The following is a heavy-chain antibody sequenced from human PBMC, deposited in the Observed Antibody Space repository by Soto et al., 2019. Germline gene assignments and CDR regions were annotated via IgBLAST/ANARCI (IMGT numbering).Heavy chain of an antibody. CDR3: ARKNYYDSSGYYSSGYFDY. Sequence: GGSLRLSCAASGFTFSSYDMHWVRQATGKGLEWVSAIGTAGDTYYPGSVQGRFTISRENAKNSLYLQMNSLRAEDTAVYYCARKNYYDSSGYYSSGYFDYWGQGTLVTVSS. J-gene: IGHJ4*02. CDR1: GFTFSSYD. CDR2: IGTAGDT. V-gene: IGHV3-13*01. D-gene: IGHD3-22*01.